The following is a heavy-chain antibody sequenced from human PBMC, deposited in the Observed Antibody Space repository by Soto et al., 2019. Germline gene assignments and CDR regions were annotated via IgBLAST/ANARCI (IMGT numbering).Heavy chain of an antibody. CDR2: TYPSGST. CDR3: AREGGYDSPHGC. Sequence: SETLSLTCTVSGGFISNGDYHWRGIRQPPGKVLEWIGYTYPSGSTYYNASLRSRVTISIDASKNQFSLKLNSVTAADTAVYYCAREGGYDSPHGCWGQGTLVTVSS. V-gene: IGHV4-30-4*01. J-gene: IGHJ4*02. CDR1: GGFISNGDYH. D-gene: IGHD5-12*01.